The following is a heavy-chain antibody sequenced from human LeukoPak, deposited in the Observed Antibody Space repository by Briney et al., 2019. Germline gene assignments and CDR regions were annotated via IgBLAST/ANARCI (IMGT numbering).Heavy chain of an antibody. CDR2: IRYDGSNK. CDR1: GFTFSSYG. J-gene: IGHJ4*02. D-gene: IGHD1-26*01. CDR3: ARESGWYSNIVGTRPFDY. Sequence: KAGGSLRLSCAASGFTFSSYGMHWVRQAPGKGLEWVAFIRYDGSNKYYADSLKGRFTISRDNAKNSLYLQMNSLRADDTAVYYCARESGWYSNIVGTRPFDYWGQGTLVTVSS. V-gene: IGHV3-30*02.